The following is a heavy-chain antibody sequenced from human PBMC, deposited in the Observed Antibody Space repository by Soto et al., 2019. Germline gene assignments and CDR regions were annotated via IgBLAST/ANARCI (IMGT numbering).Heavy chain of an antibody. J-gene: IGHJ4*02. Sequence: SETLSLTCTVSGGSISSGGYYWSWIRQHPGKGLEWIGYIYYSGSTYYNPSLKSPVTISVDTSKNQFSLKLSSVTAADTAVYYCARVATIFGVVIIPDYFDYWGQGTLVTVSS. D-gene: IGHD3-3*01. V-gene: IGHV4-31*01. CDR2: IYYSGST. CDR1: GGSISSGGYY. CDR3: ARVATIFGVVIIPDYFDY.